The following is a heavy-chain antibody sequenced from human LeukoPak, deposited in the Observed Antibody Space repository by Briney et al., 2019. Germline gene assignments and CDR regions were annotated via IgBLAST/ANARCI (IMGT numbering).Heavy chain of an antibody. CDR1: GFTFSSYS. V-gene: IGHV3-21*01. J-gene: IGHJ6*03. CDR2: ISSSSYI. Sequence: GGSLRLSCAASGFTFSSYSMNWVRKAPGKGLEWVSSISSSSYIYYADSVKGRFTISRDNAKNSLYLQMNSLRAEDTAVYYCARDRTDPPYYYYIDVWGKGTTVTISS. CDR3: ARDRTDPPYYYYIDV.